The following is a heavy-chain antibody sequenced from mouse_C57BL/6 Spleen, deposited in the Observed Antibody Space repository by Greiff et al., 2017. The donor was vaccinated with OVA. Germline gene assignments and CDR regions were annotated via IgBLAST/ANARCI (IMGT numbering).Heavy chain of an antibody. CDR2: ISSGSSTI. CDR3: ARPYTGRRGLDY. D-gene: IGHD4-1*01. J-gene: IGHJ2*01. V-gene: IGHV5-17*01. CDR1: GFTFSDYG. Sequence: DVHLVESGGGLVKPGGSLKLSCAASGFTFSDYGMHWVRQAPEKGLEWVAYISSGSSTIYYADTVKGRFTISRDNAKNTLFLQMTSLRSEDTAMYYCARPYTGRRGLDYWGQGTTLTVSS.